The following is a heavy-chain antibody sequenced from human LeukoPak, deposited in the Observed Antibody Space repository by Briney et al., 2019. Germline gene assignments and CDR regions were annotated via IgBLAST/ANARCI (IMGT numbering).Heavy chain of an antibody. J-gene: IGHJ4*02. V-gene: IGHV3-72*01. CDR1: GFTFGSYW. Sequence: GGSLRLSCAASGFTFGSYWMNWVRQAPGKGLEWVGRTRNKPNSYTTEYAASVKGRFTISRDDSKNSLYLQMNSLKTEDTAVYYCARVNFWSGYSQYGLDVWGQGTLVTVSS. CDR2: TRNKPNSYTT. CDR3: ARVNFWSGYSQYGLDV. D-gene: IGHD3-3*01.